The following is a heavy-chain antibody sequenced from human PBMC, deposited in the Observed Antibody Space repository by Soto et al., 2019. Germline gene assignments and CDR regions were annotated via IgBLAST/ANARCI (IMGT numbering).Heavy chain of an antibody. CDR1: GGSVSSGSYY. Sequence: SETLSLTCTVSGGSVSSGSYYWSWSRQPPGKGLEWIGYIYYSGSTNYNPSLKSRVTISVDTSKNQFSLKLSAVTAADTAVYYCARDGACGEFHNGFDPLGQGTLVTVSS. J-gene: IGHJ5*02. CDR3: ARDGACGEFHNGFDP. CDR2: IYYSGST. D-gene: IGHD3-10*01. V-gene: IGHV4-61*01.